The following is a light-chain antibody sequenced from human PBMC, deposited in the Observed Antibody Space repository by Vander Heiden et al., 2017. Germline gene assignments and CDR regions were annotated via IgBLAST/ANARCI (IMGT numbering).Light chain of an antibody. J-gene: IGLJ2*01. CDR3: QSYDSSLSGVV. CDR2: CNS. CDR1: SSNIGAGYD. V-gene: IGLV1-40*01. Sequence: SVLTPPPSASGAPGESVTISSSASSSNIGAGYDFTCCQHLPGTAPKLLIYCNSNRPSGVPDRFSGSKSGTSASLAITGLQAEDEADYYCQSYDSSLSGVVFGGGTKLTVL.